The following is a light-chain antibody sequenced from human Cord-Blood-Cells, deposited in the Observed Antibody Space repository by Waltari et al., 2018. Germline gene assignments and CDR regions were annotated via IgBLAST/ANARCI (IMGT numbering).Light chain of an antibody. Sequence: QSALTQPASVSGSPGQSITISCTGTSSDVGGYNYVSWYQQHPGKAPKLMSYDVSKRPSGVSKRFSCSKSGNTASLTISGLQAEDEADYYCSSYTSSSTWVFGGGTKLTVL. CDR3: SSYTSSSTWV. J-gene: IGLJ3*02. V-gene: IGLV2-14*01. CDR2: DVS. CDR1: SSDVGGYNY.